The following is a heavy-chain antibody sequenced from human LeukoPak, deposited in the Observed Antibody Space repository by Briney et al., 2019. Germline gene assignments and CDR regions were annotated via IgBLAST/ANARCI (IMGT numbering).Heavy chain of an antibody. V-gene: IGHV3-30-3*01. CDR2: ISYDGSNK. D-gene: IGHD3-22*01. J-gene: IGHJ4*02. Sequence: GGSLRLSCAASGFTFSSYAMHWVRQAPGMGLEWVAVISYDGSNKYYADSVKGRFTISRDNSKNTLYLQMNSLRAEDTAVYYCAREAGYYSGFDYWGQGTLVTVSS. CDR1: GFTFSSYA. CDR3: AREAGYYSGFDY.